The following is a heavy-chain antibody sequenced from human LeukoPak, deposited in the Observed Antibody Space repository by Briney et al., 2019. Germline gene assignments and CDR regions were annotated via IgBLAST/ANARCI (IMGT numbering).Heavy chain of an antibody. V-gene: IGHV3-21*04. CDR1: GFTFSSYT. CDR3: AKDLGVVPAAIRGFDY. Sequence: GGSLRLSCAASGFTFSSYTMDWVRQAPGKGLEWVSSISSSSDYIFYADSVKGRFTISRDNAKNSLYLQMNSLRAEDTALYYCAKDLGVVPAAIRGFDYWGQGTLVTVSS. D-gene: IGHD2-2*02. J-gene: IGHJ4*02. CDR2: ISSSSDYI.